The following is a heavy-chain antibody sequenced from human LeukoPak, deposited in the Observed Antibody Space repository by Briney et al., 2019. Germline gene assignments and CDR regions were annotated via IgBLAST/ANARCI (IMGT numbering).Heavy chain of an antibody. CDR2: ISSSGSGDNT. Sequence: GGSLRLSCAASGVTLSTYAMSWARQAPGKGLEWVSGISSSGSGDNTYYADSVKGRFTISRDSSKNTLFLHMNTLRAEDTAIYYCAKDIGTVAYFDYWGQGTLVTVSS. D-gene: IGHD6-19*01. V-gene: IGHV3-23*01. J-gene: IGHJ4*02. CDR3: AKDIGTVAYFDY. CDR1: GVTLSTYA.